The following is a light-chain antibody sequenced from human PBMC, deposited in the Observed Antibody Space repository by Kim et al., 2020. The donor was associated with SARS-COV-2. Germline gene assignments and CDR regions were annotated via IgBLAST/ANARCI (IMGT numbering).Light chain of an antibody. CDR3: TSRASCGDQVF. V-gene: IGLV3-19*01. Sequence: SSELTQDPAVSVALGQTVRITCHGDSLRSYYASWYQQKPGQAPVLVIYGKNNRPSGIPDRFSGTSSGNTASLTIPGAQADDEADYYCTSRASCGDQVFFG. CDR1: SLRSYY. CDR2: GKN. J-gene: IGLJ1*01.